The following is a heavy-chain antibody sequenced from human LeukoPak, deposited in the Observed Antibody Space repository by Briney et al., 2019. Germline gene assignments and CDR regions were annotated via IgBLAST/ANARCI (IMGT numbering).Heavy chain of an antibody. J-gene: IGHJ5*02. CDR2: IYHSGST. CDR1: GGSISSSNW. CDR3: ARDEIHYDFWSGYYRSNWFDP. D-gene: IGHD3-3*01. V-gene: IGHV4-4*02. Sequence: SGTLSLTCAVSGGSISSSNWWSWVRQPPGKGLEWIGEIYHSGSTNYNPSLKSRVTISVDKSKNQFSLKLSSVTAADTAVYYCARDEIHYDFWSGYYRSNWFDPWGQGTLVTVSS.